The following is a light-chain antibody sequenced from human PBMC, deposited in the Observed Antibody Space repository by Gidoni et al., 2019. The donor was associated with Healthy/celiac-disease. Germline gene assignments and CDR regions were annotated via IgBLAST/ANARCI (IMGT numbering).Light chain of an antibody. Sequence: DIVMTQSPDSLAVSLGEKATINCKYSQSVLYSSNNKNYLAWYQQKPGQPPKLLIYWASTRESGVPDRFSGGGSGTDFTLTISSLQAEDVAVYYCQQYYSTPLTFGQGTRLEIK. CDR2: WAS. V-gene: IGKV4-1*01. CDR1: QSVLYSSNNKNY. CDR3: QQYYSTPLT. J-gene: IGKJ5*01.